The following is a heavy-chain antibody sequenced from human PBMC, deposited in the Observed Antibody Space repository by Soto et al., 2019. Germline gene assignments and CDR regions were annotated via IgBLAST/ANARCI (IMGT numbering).Heavy chain of an antibody. D-gene: IGHD2-8*01. J-gene: IGHJ4*01. V-gene: IGHV3-30-3*01. CDR1: GFTFSSYA. CDR3: ASEMVYAFETFDY. Sequence: QVQLVESGGGVVQPGRSLRLSCAASGFTFSSYAMHWVRQAPGKGLEWVAVISYDGSNKYYADSVKGRFTISRHNSKNTLYLQMNSLRAEDTAVYYCASEMVYAFETFDYWGQGTLVTVSS. CDR2: ISYDGSNK.